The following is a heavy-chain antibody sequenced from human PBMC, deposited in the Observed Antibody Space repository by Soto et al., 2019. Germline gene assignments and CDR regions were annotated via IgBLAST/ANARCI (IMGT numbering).Heavy chain of an antibody. CDR2: LYNHGKT. CDR3: ARLTEVERH. Sequence: EVQLVESGGGLTQPGGSLRLSCVVSGFIVSSSHMIWVRQAPGKGLEGVSILYNHGKTNYVDSVKGRFTITRDNSKNTVYLPMTTLRVEHTAVYYCARLTEVERHWGQGALVTVSS. CDR1: GFIVSSSH. J-gene: IGHJ4*02. V-gene: IGHV3-53*01. D-gene: IGHD1-1*01.